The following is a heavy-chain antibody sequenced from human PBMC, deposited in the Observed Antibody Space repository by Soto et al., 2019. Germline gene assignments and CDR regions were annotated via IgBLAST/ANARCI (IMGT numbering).Heavy chain of an antibody. Sequence: GGSLRLSCAASGFTFSSYAMRWVRQAPGKGLEWVAVISYDGSNKYYADSVKGRFTISRDNSKNTLYLQMNSLRAEDTAVYYCARPRDGYNWDAFDIWGQGTMVTVSS. CDR2: ISYDGSNK. D-gene: IGHD5-12*01. CDR3: ARPRDGYNWDAFDI. CDR1: GFTFSSYA. V-gene: IGHV3-30-3*01. J-gene: IGHJ3*02.